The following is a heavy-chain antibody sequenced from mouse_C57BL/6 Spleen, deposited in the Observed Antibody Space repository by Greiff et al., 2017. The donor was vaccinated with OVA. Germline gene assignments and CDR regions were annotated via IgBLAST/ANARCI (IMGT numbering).Heavy chain of an antibody. CDR3: ARDGYYLAY. CDR2: INPNNGGT. J-gene: IGHJ3*01. CDR1: GYTFTDYY. V-gene: IGHV1-26*01. Sequence: EVQLQQSGPELVKPGASVKISCKASGYTFTDYYMNWVKQSHGKSLEWIGDINPNNGGTSYNQKFKGKDTLTVDKSSSTAYMELHSLTTEDSAVYYCARDGYYLAYWGQGTLVTVSA. D-gene: IGHD2-3*01.